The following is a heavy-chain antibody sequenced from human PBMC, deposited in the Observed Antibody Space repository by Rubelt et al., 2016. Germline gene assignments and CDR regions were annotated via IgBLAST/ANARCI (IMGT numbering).Heavy chain of an antibody. V-gene: IGHV3-48*04. J-gene: IGHJ6*03. Sequence: EVQLVESGGGLVQPGGSLRLSCAASGFTFSTYSMNWVRQGPGQGLEWVSSISIDSSIIYYADSVKGRFTISRDNAKNLLYLQMNSLGAEDTALYYCVIVTPWDDYYMDVWGKGTTVTVSS. D-gene: IGHD1-14*01. CDR3: VIVTPWDDYYMDV. CDR1: GFTFSTYS. CDR2: ISIDSSII.